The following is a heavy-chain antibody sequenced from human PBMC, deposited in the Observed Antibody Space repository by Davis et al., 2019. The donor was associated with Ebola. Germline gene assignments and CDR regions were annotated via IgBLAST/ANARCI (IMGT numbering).Heavy chain of an antibody. CDR3: ASFHDYVWGSYSDY. CDR1: SGSISTYY. J-gene: IGHJ4*02. Sequence: MPGGSLRLSCTVSSGSISTYYWNWIRQPPGKGLEWIGEINHTGSTIYNPSLKSRVTISVDTSKNQFSLKLNSVTAADTAVYYCASFHDYVWGSYSDYWGQGTLVTVSS. D-gene: IGHD3-16*01. V-gene: IGHV4-34*01. CDR2: INHTGST.